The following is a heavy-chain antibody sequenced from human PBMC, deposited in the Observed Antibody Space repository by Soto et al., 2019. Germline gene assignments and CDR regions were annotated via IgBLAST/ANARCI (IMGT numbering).Heavy chain of an antibody. CDR2: IYYSGST. J-gene: IGHJ5*02. Sequence: SETLSLAWSVSVGSINSSSYFWGWVRQPPGKGLEWIGSIYYSGSTYYNPSLRSRVTISVDTSKNQFSLKLSSVTAADTAVFYCARHYSSGSRNWFAPWGQGTLVTVSS. V-gene: IGHV4-39*01. CDR1: VGSINSSSYF. D-gene: IGHD6-19*01. CDR3: ARHYSSGSRNWFAP.